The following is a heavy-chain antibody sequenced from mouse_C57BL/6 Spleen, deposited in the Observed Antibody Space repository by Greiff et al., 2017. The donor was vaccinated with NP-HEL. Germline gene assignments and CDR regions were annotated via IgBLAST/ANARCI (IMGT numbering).Heavy chain of an antibody. V-gene: IGHV1-53*01. D-gene: IGHD2-4*01. J-gene: IGHJ4*01. CDR2: INPSNGGT. CDR1: GYTFTSYW. CDR3: ARVPYDYGDAMDY. Sequence: QVQLQQPGTELVKPGASVKLSCKASGYTFTSYWMHWVKQRPGRGLEWIGNINPSNGGTNYNEKFKSKATLTVDKSSSTAYMQLSSLTSEDSAVYYCARVPYDYGDAMDYWGQGTSVTVSS.